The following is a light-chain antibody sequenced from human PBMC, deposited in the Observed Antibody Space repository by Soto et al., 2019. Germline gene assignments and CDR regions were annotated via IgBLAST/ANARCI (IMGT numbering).Light chain of an antibody. CDR2: KAS. V-gene: IGKV1-5*03. J-gene: IGKJ1*01. CDR3: QQYDSYRT. Sequence: DIQMTQSPSTLSASVGDRATITCRASESISANLAWYQQKPGKAPKLLIYKASTLESGVPSRFSGSGSGTEFTLTISSLQPDDFATYYCQQYDSYRTFGQGTKVDIK. CDR1: ESISAN.